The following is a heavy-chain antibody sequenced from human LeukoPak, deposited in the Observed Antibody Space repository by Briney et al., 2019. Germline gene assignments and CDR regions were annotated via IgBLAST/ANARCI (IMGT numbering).Heavy chain of an antibody. J-gene: IGHJ6*03. CDR3: ARGDYGSRGDYYYYYMDV. Sequence: ASVRVSCTASGYTFTSYDINWVRQAPGKGLEWMGWMNPNSGNTDYAQTLQGRVTITRNSSKSTAYMEVSSLRSEDTAVYYCARGDYGSRGDYYYYYMDVWGKGTTVTVSS. CDR1: GYTFTSYD. D-gene: IGHD3-10*01. V-gene: IGHV1-8*03. CDR2: MNPNSGNT.